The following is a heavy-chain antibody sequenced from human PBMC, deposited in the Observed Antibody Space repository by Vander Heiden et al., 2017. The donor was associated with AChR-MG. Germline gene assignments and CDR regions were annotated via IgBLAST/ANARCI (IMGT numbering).Heavy chain of an antibody. CDR1: GFPFRRYA. J-gene: IGHJ3*02. CDR2: ISGGAVST. Sequence: EVQLLESGGGLVQPGESLRLSCAASGFPFRRYAMTGVRQVPGKGLEWVASISGGAVSTYYADSVKGRITISRDNSANTFYLHVSSLTDDDAAVYFCAKPPTIEPTGRGFDIWGRGTKVTVST. V-gene: IGHV3-23*01. D-gene: IGHD1-1*01. CDR3: AKPPTIEPTGRGFDI.